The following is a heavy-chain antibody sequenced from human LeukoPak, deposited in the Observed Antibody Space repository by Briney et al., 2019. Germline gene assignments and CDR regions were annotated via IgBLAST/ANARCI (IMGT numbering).Heavy chain of an antibody. CDR2: ISGSGGST. D-gene: IGHD4-17*01. CDR1: GFTFSSYA. J-gene: IGHJ3*02. Sequence: GGSLRLSCAASGFTFSSYAMSWVRQAPGKGLEWVSAISGSGGSTYYADSVKGRFTISRDNSKNTLYLQMNSLRAEDTAVYYCAREGGDLYGAPDAFDIWGQGTMVTVSS. CDR3: AREGGDLYGAPDAFDI. V-gene: IGHV3-23*01.